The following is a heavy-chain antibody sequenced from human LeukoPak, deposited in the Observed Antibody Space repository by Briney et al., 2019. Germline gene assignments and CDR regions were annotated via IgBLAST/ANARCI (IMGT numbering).Heavy chain of an antibody. CDR3: GRHKDVLNVLWCGEFKGDAFDI. J-gene: IGHJ3*02. CDR2: IRYDGSNK. CDR1: GFTLSSYG. Sequence: GGSLRLSCAASGFTLSSYGMHWVRQAPGKGLEWVAFIRYDGSNKYYADSVRGRFTISRENSKNTLYLQMNSLRAEDTAVYYCGRHKDVLNVLWCGEFKGDAFDIWGQGTMVTVSS. D-gene: IGHD3-10*01. V-gene: IGHV3-30*02.